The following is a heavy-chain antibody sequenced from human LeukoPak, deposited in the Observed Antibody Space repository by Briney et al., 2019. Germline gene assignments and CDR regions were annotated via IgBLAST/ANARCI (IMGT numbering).Heavy chain of an antibody. CDR2: IRSKAYGGTT. D-gene: IGHD1-20*01. CDR3: TSNWNDLGY. CDR1: GFTFGDYA. Sequence: GESLKISCTASGFTFGDYAMSWFRQAPGKGLEWVGFIRSKAYGGTTEYAASVKGRFTISRDDSKSIACLQMNSLKTEDTAVYYCTSNWNDLGYWGQGTLVTVSS. V-gene: IGHV3-49*03. J-gene: IGHJ4*02.